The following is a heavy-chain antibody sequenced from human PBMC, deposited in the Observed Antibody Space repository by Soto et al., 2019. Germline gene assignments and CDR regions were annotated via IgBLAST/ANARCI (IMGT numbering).Heavy chain of an antibody. CDR2: IYRGGST. J-gene: IGHJ6*02. CDR1: GFTVSSNY. V-gene: IGHV3-66*01. Sequence: EVQMMESGGGLVQPGGSLRLSCAASGFTVSSNYVSWVRQAPGKGLEWVSVIYRGGSTYYAASVRGRLTMSRDNSKNTLYLQMNSLRDEDTAVYYCARDGRYDYHYGMDVWGQGTTVTVS. CDR3: ARDGRYDYHYGMDV. D-gene: IGHD1-26*01.